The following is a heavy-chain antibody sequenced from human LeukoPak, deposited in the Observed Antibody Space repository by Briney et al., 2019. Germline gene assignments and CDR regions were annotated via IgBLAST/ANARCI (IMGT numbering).Heavy chain of an antibody. V-gene: IGHV3-23*03. J-gene: IGHJ4*02. Sequence: GGSLRLSCAASGSTFSSYAMSWVRQAPGKGLEWVSVIYNDGSTFYAESVKGLFTISRDISKNTVYLQMTRLRVEDTAVYFCARGYCSGGSCYFFDYWGLGTQVTVSS. CDR3: ARGYCSGGSCYFFDY. CDR1: GSTFSSYA. CDR2: IYNDGST. D-gene: IGHD2-15*01.